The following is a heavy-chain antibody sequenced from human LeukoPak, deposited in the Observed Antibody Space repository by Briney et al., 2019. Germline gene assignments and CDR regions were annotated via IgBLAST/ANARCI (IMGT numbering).Heavy chain of an antibody. CDR3: ARDPLGYSYGFSDYYYYMDV. CDR1: GFTFSSYA. CDR2: ISSNGGST. D-gene: IGHD5-18*01. Sequence: PGGSLRLSCAASGFTFSSYAMHWVRQAPGKGLEYVSAISSNGGSTYYANSVKGRFTISRDNSKNTLYLQMGSLRAEDMAVYYCARDPLGYSYGFSDYYYYMDVWGKGTTVTVSS. J-gene: IGHJ6*03. V-gene: IGHV3-64*01.